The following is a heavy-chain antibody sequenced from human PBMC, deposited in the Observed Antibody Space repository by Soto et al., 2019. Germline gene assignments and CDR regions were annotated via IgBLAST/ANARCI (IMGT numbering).Heavy chain of an antibody. Sequence: EVQLVESGGGLVQPGGSLTLSCAASGFTFSSYWMNWVRQAPGKGPEWVANIDQDGSTTDYVGSVKGRFTISRDNAKKSLYLQMNSLRAEDTALYYCASDLYSGTSDYWGQGTLVTVSS. J-gene: IGHJ4*02. D-gene: IGHD1-26*01. CDR3: ASDLYSGTSDY. V-gene: IGHV3-7*05. CDR2: IDQDGSTT. CDR1: GFTFSSYW.